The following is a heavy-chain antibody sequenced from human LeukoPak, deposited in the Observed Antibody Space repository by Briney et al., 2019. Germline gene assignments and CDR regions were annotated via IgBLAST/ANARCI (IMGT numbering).Heavy chain of an antibody. D-gene: IGHD3-22*01. CDR1: ASTFSIYS. J-gene: IGHJ4*02. Sequence: PGGSLRLSCAASASTFSIYSMNWVRQAPGKGLEWVSYISSSSSTIYNADSVKGRFTISRDNAKNSLYLQMNSLRAEDTAVYYCASHILFYYDTSGYYHPPPTIDYWGQGTLVTVSS. V-gene: IGHV3-48*01. CDR2: ISSSSSTI. CDR3: ASHILFYYDTSGYYHPPPTIDY.